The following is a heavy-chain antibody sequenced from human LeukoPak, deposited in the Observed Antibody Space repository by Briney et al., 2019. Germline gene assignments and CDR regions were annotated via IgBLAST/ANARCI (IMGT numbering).Heavy chain of an antibody. J-gene: IGHJ4*02. CDR2: INPNSGGT. D-gene: IGHD2-15*01. CDR1: GYTFTGYY. Sequence: ASVKVSCKASGYTFTGYYMHWVRQAPGQGLEWMGWINPNSGGTNFAQKFQGRVTMTRDTSISTAYMELSRLRSDDTAVYYCASTGYCSGGSCYQYYFDYWGQGTLVTVSS. V-gene: IGHV1-2*02. CDR3: ASTGYCSGGSCYQYYFDY.